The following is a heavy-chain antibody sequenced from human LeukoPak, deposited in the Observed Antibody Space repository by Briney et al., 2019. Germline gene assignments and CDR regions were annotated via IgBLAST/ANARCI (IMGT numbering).Heavy chain of an antibody. V-gene: IGHV3-11*01. CDR1: GFTFSDYY. CDR3: ARGRYGGSSSSGPYYYYGMDV. CDR2: ISSSGSTI. Sequence: PGGSLRLSCAASGFTFSDYYMSWIRQAPGKGLEWVSYISSSGSTIYYADSVKGRFTISRDNAKNSLYLQMNSLRAEDTAVYYCARGRYGGSSSSGPYYYYGMDVWGQGTTVTVSS. J-gene: IGHJ6*02. D-gene: IGHD6-6*01.